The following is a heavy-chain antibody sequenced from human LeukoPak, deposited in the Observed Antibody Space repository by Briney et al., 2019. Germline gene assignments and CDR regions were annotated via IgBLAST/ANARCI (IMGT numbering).Heavy chain of an antibody. V-gene: IGHV3-23*01. Sequence: GGSLRLSCAASVFTFSNNPMSWVRHAPGKGLEWVWGTSSSGGSAYYADSVKGRFTISRDNSKNTLYLQMDSLRADDTAVYYCARYSGSYYYPPAWDLWGQGTLVTVSS. CDR1: VFTFSNNP. CDR2: TSSSGGSA. D-gene: IGHD1-26*01. J-gene: IGHJ4*02. CDR3: ARYSGSYYYPPAWDL.